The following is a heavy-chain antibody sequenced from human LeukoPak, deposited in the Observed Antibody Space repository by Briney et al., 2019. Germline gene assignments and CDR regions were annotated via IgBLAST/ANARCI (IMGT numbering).Heavy chain of an antibody. J-gene: IGHJ6*03. CDR3: ARSDLPPPMDV. CDR2: IYHSGST. Sequence: SETLSLTCTVSGYSISSGYYWGWIRQPPGKGLEWIGSIYHSGSTYYNPSLKSRVTISVDTSKNQFSLKLSSVTAADTAVYYCARSDLPPPMDVWGKGTTVTVSS. CDR1: GYSISSGYY. V-gene: IGHV4-38-2*02.